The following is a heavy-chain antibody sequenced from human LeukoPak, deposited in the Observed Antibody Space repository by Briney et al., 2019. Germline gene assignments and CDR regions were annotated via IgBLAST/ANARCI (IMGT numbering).Heavy chain of an antibody. J-gene: IGHJ4*02. D-gene: IGHD3-16*02. CDR3: AKGVITFGGVIGRFDY. CDR1: GFTFSSYA. CDR2: ISSNGGIT. Sequence: GGSLRLSCAASGFTFSSYAMHWVRQAPGKGLEYVSAISSNGGITYYANSVKGRFTISRDNAKNTLYLQMNSLRAEDTAVYYCAKGVITFGGVIGRFDYWGQGTLVTVSS. V-gene: IGHV3-64*01.